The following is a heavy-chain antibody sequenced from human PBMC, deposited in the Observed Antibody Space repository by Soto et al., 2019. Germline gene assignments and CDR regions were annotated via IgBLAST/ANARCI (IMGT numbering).Heavy chain of an antibody. J-gene: IGHJ3*02. V-gene: IGHV3-23*01. CDR2: ITNSGGIT. D-gene: IGHD1-1*01. CDR3: AKDRSGTTADALDI. Sequence: GGSLRLSCAASGFPFSTYALNWVRQAPGKGLEWVSTITNSGGITYYADSVKGRLTISRDNSQNTLYLQMNSLRAEDTAIYYCAKDRSGTTADALDIWGQGIMVTVSS. CDR1: GFPFSTYA.